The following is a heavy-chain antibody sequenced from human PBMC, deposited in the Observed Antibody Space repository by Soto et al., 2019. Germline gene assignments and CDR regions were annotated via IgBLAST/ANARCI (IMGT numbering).Heavy chain of an antibody. Sequence: GGSLRLSCAASGFTFSRYAMTWVRQAPGKGLDWVSGISSIGDSTYYADSVKGRFTISRDNSNKTLYLQMNSLRAEDTAIYYCAKGRSYYYYYGVDVWGQGTTVTAP. V-gene: IGHV3-23*01. CDR1: GFTFSRYA. J-gene: IGHJ6*02. CDR3: AKGRSYYYYYGVDV. CDR2: ISSIGDST.